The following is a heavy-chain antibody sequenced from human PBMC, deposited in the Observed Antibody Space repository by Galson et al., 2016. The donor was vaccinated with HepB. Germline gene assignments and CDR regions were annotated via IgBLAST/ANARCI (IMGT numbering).Heavy chain of an antibody. CDR2: ITSDGYGT. J-gene: IGHJ4*02. D-gene: IGHD1-1*01. V-gene: IGHV3-64D*06. Sequence: SLRLSCAASGFTFSDCAMHWVRPAPGKGLEYVSAITSDGYGTFYADSVKGRFTMSRDNSKNTVYLQMSSLRPEDTALYSCWKAAGVERGGLNFDQWGQGTLVTVSS. CDR3: WKAAGVERGGLNFDQ. CDR1: GFTFSDCA.